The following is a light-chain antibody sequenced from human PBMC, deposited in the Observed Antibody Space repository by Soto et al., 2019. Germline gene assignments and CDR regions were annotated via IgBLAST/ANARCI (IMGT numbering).Light chain of an antibody. CDR3: QQYHSYYT. V-gene: IGKV1-5*01. CDR1: QSIRSS. CDR2: GAS. Sequence: DIQMTQSPSTLSASVVDRVTITCRASQSIRSSLSWYQQKPGKAPKLLISGASTLESGVPSRFTGSGSGTEFTLTISSLHPDDFATYYCQQYHSYYTFGQGTKLEIK. J-gene: IGKJ2*01.